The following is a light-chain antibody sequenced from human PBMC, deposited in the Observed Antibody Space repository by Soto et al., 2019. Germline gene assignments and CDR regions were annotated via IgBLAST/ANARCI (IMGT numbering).Light chain of an antibody. CDR2: GAS. J-gene: IGKJ1*01. CDR3: QQYNNWPPWT. Sequence: ERLMTQSPATLSVSPGDRATLSCRASQTISDNLAWYQQKPGQAPRLLIYGASTRATGNPVRFIGSGSGTEFTLTISSLQSEDFAVYYCQQYNNWPPWTFGPGPKVEI. CDR1: QTISDN. V-gene: IGKV3D-15*01.